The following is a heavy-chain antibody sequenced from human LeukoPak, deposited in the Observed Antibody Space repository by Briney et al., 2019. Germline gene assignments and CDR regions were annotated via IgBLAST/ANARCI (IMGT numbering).Heavy chain of an antibody. Sequence: SETLSLTCTVSGGSISSYYWSWIRQPPGKGLEWIAYIYYSGSTNYNPSLKSRVTISVDTSKNQFSLKLSSVTAADTAVYYCARAPRFYSSFDYWGQGTLVTVSS. CDR2: IYYSGST. J-gene: IGHJ4*02. V-gene: IGHV4-59*08. CDR1: GGSISSYY. CDR3: ARAPRFYSSFDY. D-gene: IGHD6-19*01.